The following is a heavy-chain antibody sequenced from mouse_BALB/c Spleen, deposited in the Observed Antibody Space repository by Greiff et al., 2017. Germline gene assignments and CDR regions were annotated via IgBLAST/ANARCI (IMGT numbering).Heavy chain of an antibody. CDR3: ARSGAYGNFFDY. D-gene: IGHD2-1*01. CDR2: IYPGDGDT. Sequence: QVQLKQSGAELARPGASVKLSCKASGYTFTSYWMQWVKQRPGQGLEWIGAIYPGDGDTRYTQKFKGKATLTADKSSSTAYMQLSSLASEDSAVYYCARSGAYGNFFDYWGQGTTLTVSS. J-gene: IGHJ2*01. CDR1: GYTFTSYW. V-gene: IGHV1-87*01.